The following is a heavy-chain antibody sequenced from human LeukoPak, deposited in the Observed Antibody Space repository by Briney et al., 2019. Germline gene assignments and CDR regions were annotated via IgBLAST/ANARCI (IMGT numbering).Heavy chain of an antibody. CDR2: INWNGGST. Sequence: GGSLRLSCAASGFTFSSHGINWVRQAPGKGLEWVSGINWNGGSTGYADSVKGRFTISRDNAKNSLYLQMNSLRAEDTALYYCARATFVTTEMKYYFDYWGQGTLVTVSS. CDR3: ARATFVTTEMKYYFDY. CDR1: GFTFSSHG. V-gene: IGHV3-20*04. J-gene: IGHJ4*02. D-gene: IGHD4-17*01.